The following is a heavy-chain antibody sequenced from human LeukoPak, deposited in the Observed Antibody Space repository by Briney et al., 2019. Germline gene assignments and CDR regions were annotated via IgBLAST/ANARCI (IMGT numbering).Heavy chain of an antibody. CDR2: IYHSGST. J-gene: IGHJ4*02. Sequence: PSETLSLTCAVSGSSISNNALWGWIRQPPGKGLEWIGYIYHSGSTYYNPSLKSRVTISVDTSKNQFSLKLSSVTAADTAVYYCAGERGFWRDNYWGQGTLVTVSS. V-gene: IGHV4-38-2*01. CDR3: AGERGFWRDNY. CDR1: GSSISNNAL. D-gene: IGHD3-3*01.